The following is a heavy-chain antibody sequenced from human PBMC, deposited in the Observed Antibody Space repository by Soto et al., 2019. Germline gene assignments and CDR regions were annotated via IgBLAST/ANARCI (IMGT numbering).Heavy chain of an antibody. CDR3: AHRRGPPTV. CDR2: IYWDDDK. CDR1: GFSLSTVGVG. Sequence: SGPTLVNPTQTLTLTCTFSGFSLSTVGVGVGWIRQPPGKALDWLALIYWDDDKRYSPSLKSRLTISRDSSKSHVVLTMTNMDPVDTATYYCAHRRGPPTVWGQGTLVTVSS. D-gene: IGHD4-17*01. V-gene: IGHV2-5*02. J-gene: IGHJ4*02.